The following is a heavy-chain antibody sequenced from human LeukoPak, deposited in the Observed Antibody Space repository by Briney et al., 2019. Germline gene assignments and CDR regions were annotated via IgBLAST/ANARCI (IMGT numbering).Heavy chain of an antibody. Sequence: PGGSLRLSCAASGFTFSSYWMHWVRQTPGKGLVWVSRINSDGSSTNYADSVKGRFTISRDNAKNTLYLQMNSLRAEDTAVYYCARPASPREYFDYWGQGTLVTVSS. CDR2: INSDGSST. CDR1: GFTFSSYW. V-gene: IGHV3-74*01. J-gene: IGHJ4*02. D-gene: IGHD1-26*01. CDR3: ARPASPREYFDY.